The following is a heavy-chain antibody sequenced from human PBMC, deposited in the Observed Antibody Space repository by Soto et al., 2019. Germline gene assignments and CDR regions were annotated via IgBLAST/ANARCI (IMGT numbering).Heavy chain of an antibody. Sequence: QVQLVESGGGVVQPGTSLRLSCAASGFRFKSFVMHWVRQAPGKGLEWVAFTSYDGNNKDYGDSVKGRFTVSRDNSQNTLHLHMDVLRPEDTALYYCARWGTTGGFDLWGQGTLVAVSS. CDR2: TSYDGNNK. J-gene: IGHJ4*02. CDR1: GFRFKSFV. V-gene: IGHV3-30*19. CDR3: ARWGTTGGFDL. D-gene: IGHD3-16*01.